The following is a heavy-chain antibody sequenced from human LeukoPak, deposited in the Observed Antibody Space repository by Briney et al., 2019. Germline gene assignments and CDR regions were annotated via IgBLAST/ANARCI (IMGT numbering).Heavy chain of an antibody. V-gene: IGHV4-39*01. CDR1: GGSISSTAYY. CDR3: ARQVSYSTSLLGYYFDY. D-gene: IGHD2-2*01. CDR2: MYYSGNT. J-gene: IGHJ4*02. Sequence: PSETLSLTCTVSGGSISSTAYYWGWIRQPPGKGLEWIGSMYYSGNTYYNPSLKSRVTMSVDTPKNQFSLKLTSVTAADTDMFYCARQVSYSTSLLGYYFDYWGQGILVTVSS.